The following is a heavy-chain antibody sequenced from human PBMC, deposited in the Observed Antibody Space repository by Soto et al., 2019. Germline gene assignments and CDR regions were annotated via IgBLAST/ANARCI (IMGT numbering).Heavy chain of an antibody. CDR2: VYYSGST. Sequence: PSETLSLTCTVSGGTVSSTDYYWNWIRQPPGKGLEWIGYVYYSGSTYYNPSLESRLSISTDTLKNQFYLKLSSVTAADTAVYLCACIDFYYAPHCFDPSGQATLRSVFS. CDR3: ACIDFYYAPHCFDP. J-gene: IGHJ5*02. CDR1: GGTVSSTDYY. V-gene: IGHV4-30-4*01. D-gene: IGHD3-10*01.